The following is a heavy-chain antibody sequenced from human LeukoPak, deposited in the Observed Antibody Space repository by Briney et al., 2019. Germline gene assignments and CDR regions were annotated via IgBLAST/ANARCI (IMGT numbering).Heavy chain of an antibody. CDR2: ISESGTHT. V-gene: IGHV3-23*01. J-gene: IGHJ6*02. D-gene: IGHD3-22*01. CDR3: AKDLGNWVVKGMDV. CDR1: GFTLGSYA. Sequence: GGSLRLSCAGSGFTLGSYAMSWVRQAPGQGLEWVSSISESGTHTYYADSVKGRFTISRDNAKNTLSLQMNSLSAEDTAVYYCAKDLGNWVVKGMDVWGQGTTVTVSS.